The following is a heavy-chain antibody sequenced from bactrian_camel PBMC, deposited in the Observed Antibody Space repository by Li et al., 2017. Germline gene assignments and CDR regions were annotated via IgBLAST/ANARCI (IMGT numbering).Heavy chain of an antibody. D-gene: IGHD8*01. CDR1: ENSFSNYY. V-gene: IGHV3S53*01. Sequence: HVQLVESGGGSVQPGGSLRLSCEVSENSFSNYYMGWFRQAPGKEREGVVGLDSDGSTTYADPVKGRFTISRDKSKNTLYLQMNSLKPEDTAMYYCAAGAGWSRGLAYWGQGTQVTVS. J-gene: IGHJ4*01. CDR3: AAGAGWSRGLAY. CDR2: LDSDGST.